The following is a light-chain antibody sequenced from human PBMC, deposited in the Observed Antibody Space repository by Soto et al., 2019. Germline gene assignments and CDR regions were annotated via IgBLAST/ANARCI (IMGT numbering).Light chain of an antibody. CDR1: SSDVGGYDY. Sequence: QSALTQPPSASGSPGQSVTISCTGTSSDVGGYDYVSWYQQHPGKAPKLMIFEVTKRPSGVPNRFSGSKSGNTASLTVSGLQAEDEADYYCTSYAGSNTPYVFGTGTKATVL. CDR2: EVT. CDR3: TSYAGSNTPYV. J-gene: IGLJ1*01. V-gene: IGLV2-8*01.